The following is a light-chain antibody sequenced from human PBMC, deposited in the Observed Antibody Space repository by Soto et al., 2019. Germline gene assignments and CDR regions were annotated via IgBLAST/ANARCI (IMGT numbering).Light chain of an antibody. Sequence: IQVTQSPSSLSVSAGARVTITCRASQTVSSWLAWYQQKPGKAPKLLIYEASTLKSGVPSRFSGSGSGTEFTLTISSLQPDDFATYYCQQYNSYSLTFGQGTKVDIK. J-gene: IGKJ1*01. V-gene: IGKV1-5*03. CDR3: QQYNSYSLT. CDR1: QTVSSW. CDR2: EAS.